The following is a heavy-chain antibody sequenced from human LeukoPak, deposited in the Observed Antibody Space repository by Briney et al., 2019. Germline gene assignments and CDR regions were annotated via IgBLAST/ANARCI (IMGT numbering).Heavy chain of an antibody. CDR3: ATTPDSSGYYVALWYFDL. CDR2: ISDYGGRT. Sequence: GGSLRLSCAASGFTFNYYAMSWVRQAPGKGLEWVSAISDYGGRTYYADSLRGRFTISRDNSKNTLYLQMNSLRAEDTAVYYCATTPDSSGYYVALWYFDLWGRGTLVTVSS. CDR1: GFTFNYYA. J-gene: IGHJ2*01. V-gene: IGHV3-23*01. D-gene: IGHD3-22*01.